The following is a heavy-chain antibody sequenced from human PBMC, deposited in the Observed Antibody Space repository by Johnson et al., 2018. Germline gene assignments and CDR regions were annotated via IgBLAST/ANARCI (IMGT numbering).Heavy chain of an antibody. CDR1: GFTFSSYW. CDR2: IKQDGSEK. J-gene: IGHJ3*02. Sequence: VQLVESGGGLVQPGGSLRLSCAASGFTFSSYWMSWVRQAPGKGLEWVANIKQDGSEKYYVDSVKGRFTISRDNAKNSLYLQMNSLRAEDTAVYYCARDIVVVVAAFQNDAFDIWGQGTMVTVSS. D-gene: IGHD2-15*01. CDR3: ARDIVVVVAAFQNDAFDI. V-gene: IGHV3-7*01.